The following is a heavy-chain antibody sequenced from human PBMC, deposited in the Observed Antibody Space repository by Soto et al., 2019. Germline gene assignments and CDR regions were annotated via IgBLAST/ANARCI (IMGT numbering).Heavy chain of an antibody. Sequence: QVQLQESGPGLVKPSQTLSLTCTVSGGSISSGGYHWSGIRQHPGKGLEWIGYIYYSGITSYNPSLKSRVTISVDTSKNQFSLKLSSVTAADTAVYYCARLDVWGQGTTVTVSS. CDR1: GGSISSGGYH. CDR3: ARLDV. V-gene: IGHV4-31*03. CDR2: IYYSGIT. J-gene: IGHJ6*02.